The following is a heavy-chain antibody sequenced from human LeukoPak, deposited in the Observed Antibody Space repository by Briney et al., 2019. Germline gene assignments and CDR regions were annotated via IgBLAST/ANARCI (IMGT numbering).Heavy chain of an antibody. Sequence: GGSLRLSCAASGITVGSNYMSWVRQAPGKGLEWVSAVYADGRTYYADSVKGRFTVSRDNFKNTLYLQMNSLRAEDTAVYHCARGTATYGMDVWGQGTTVTVSS. D-gene: IGHD5-18*01. V-gene: IGHV3-66*01. CDR1: GITVGSNY. J-gene: IGHJ6*02. CDR2: VYADGRT. CDR3: ARGTATYGMDV.